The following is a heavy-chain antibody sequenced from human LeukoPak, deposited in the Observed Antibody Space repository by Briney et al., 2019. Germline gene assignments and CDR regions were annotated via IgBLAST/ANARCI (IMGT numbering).Heavy chain of an antibody. CDR3: ARVSTVTTKGGPTDLDY. J-gene: IGHJ4*02. D-gene: IGHD4-17*01. Sequence: ASVKVSCKASGYTFTSYAMNWVRQAPGQGLEWMGWINTNTGKPTYAQGFTGRFVFSLDTSVSTAYLQISSLKAEDTAVYYCARVSTVTTKGGPTDLDYWGQGTLVTVSS. V-gene: IGHV7-4-1*02. CDR2: INTNTGKP. CDR1: GYTFTSYA.